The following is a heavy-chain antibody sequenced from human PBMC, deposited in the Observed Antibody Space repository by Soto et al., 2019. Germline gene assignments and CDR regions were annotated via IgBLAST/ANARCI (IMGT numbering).Heavy chain of an antibody. J-gene: IGHJ6*02. CDR3: RGYSDYDGYGIDV. Sequence: SETLSLTCTVSGXXISSYXWSWIRQVAGKGLEWIGRLYTSGSTKYSPSLKSRVTMSVDASKNQFSMRLSSVTAADTAVYYCRGYSDYDGYGIDVWGQGTTVIVSS. CDR1: GXXISSYX. D-gene: IGHD5-12*01. CDR2: LYTSGST. V-gene: IGHV4-4*07.